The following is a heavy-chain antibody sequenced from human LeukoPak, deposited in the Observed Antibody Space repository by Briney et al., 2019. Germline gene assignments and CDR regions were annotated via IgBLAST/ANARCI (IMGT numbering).Heavy chain of an antibody. Sequence: PGRSLRLSCAASGFTFSSYGMHWVPEAPGKGLECVLGISDSGGSTYYADSAKGRFTISRDNSKNTLYLQRHRLTAEVQDVFYCATRERYWSSTSCYDWFDPWGQGTLVTVSS. CDR2: ISDSGGST. V-gene: IGHV3-23*01. CDR1: GFTFSSYG. D-gene: IGHD2-2*01. CDR3: ATRERYWSSTSCYDWFDP. J-gene: IGHJ5*02.